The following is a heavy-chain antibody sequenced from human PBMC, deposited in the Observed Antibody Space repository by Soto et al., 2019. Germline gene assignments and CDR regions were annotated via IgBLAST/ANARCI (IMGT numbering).Heavy chain of an antibody. V-gene: IGHV4-59*13. CDR2: VYYTGST. D-gene: IGHD6-19*01. J-gene: IGHJ4*02. Sequence: NPSETLSLTCNVSGGSISGSYWSWIRQSPGKGLEWLGYVYYTGSTNYSPSLRSRVSISVDTSKNEFSLRLSSVTAADTAVYFCARSVAVPGAHIDYWGQGTQVTVS. CDR1: GGSISGSY. CDR3: ARSVAVPGAHIDY.